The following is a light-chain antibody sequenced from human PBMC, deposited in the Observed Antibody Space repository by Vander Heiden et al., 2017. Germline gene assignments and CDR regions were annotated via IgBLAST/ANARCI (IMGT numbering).Light chain of an antibody. V-gene: IGLV1-40*01. CDR1: SSNIGAGYD. CDR2: GNS. Sequence: QSVLTQPPSVSGAPGQRVTISCTGSSSNIGAGYDVHWYQQRPGTAPKLLIYGNSNRPSGVPDRFSGSKSGTSASLAITGLQAEDEADYYCQSYDSSLSGSPVVFGGGTKLTVL. CDR3: QSYDSSLSGSPVV. J-gene: IGLJ2*01.